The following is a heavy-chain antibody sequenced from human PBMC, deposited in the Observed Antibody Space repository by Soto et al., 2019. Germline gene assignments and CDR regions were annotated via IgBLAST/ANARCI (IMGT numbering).Heavy chain of an antibody. CDR3: ARVDTSGSIAAAEYFQH. CDR1: GFTFSSYS. Sequence: GGSLRLSCAASGFTFSSYSMNWVRQAPGKGLEWVSSISSSSSYIYYADSVKGRFTISRDNAKNSLYLQMNSLRAEDAAVYYCARVDTSGSIAAAEYFQHWGQGTLVTVSS. CDR2: ISSSSSYI. D-gene: IGHD6-6*01. J-gene: IGHJ1*01. V-gene: IGHV3-21*01.